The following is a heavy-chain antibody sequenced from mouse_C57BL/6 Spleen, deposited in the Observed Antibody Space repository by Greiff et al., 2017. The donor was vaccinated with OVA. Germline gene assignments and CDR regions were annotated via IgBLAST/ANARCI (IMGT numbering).Heavy chain of an antibody. CDR2: IYPGDGDT. J-gene: IGHJ4*01. Sequence: QVQLQQSGPELVKPGASVKISCKASGYAFSSSWMNWVKQRPGKGLEWIGRIYPGDGDTNYNGKFKGKATLTADNSASTAYMQLSSLTSDDSSVYFCARCPYYGNYVGGAMDYWGQGTSVTVSS. CDR3: ARCPYYGNYVGGAMDY. CDR1: GYAFSSSW. D-gene: IGHD2-10*01. V-gene: IGHV1-82*01.